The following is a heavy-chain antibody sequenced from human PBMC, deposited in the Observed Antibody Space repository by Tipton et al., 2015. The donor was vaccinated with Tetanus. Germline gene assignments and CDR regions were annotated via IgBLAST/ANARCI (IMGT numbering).Heavy chain of an antibody. CDR3: ARETYYYDSSGVHNWFDP. Sequence: QLVQSGGGLVKPGGSLRLSCAASGFTFSSYSMNWVRQAPGKGLEWVSVIYSDGSTYYADSVKDRFTISRDNSKNTLYLQMISLRVEDTAVYYCARETYYYDSSGVHNWFDPWGQGTLVIVSS. CDR1: GFTFSSYS. V-gene: IGHV3-66*01. CDR2: IYSDGST. J-gene: IGHJ5*02. D-gene: IGHD3-22*01.